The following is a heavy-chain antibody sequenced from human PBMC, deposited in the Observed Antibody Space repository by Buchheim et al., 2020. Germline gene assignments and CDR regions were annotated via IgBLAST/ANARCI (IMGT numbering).Heavy chain of an antibody. CDR2: LYPGDSDT. CDR1: GYSFTSYW. CDR3: ARRGVLTGSYTDFDI. D-gene: IGHD3-10*01. Sequence: EVQLVQSGPVVKKPGESLRLSCEGSGYSFTSYWIGWVRQMPGKGLEWIGILYPGDSDTRYNPSFQGQVTISADNSINTYYPQWGSLKASDTAIYYCARRGVLTGSYTDFDIWGQGTL. J-gene: IGHJ4*02. V-gene: IGHV5-51*01.